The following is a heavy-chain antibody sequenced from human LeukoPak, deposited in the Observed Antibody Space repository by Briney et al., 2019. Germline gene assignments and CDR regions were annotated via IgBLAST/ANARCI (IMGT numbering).Heavy chain of an antibody. CDR2: IIPIFGTA. CDR1: GDTFSSYA. CDR3: ARDHDYEGWFDP. J-gene: IGHJ5*02. D-gene: IGHD4-17*01. Sequence: SVKVSCKASGDTFSSYAISWVRQAPGQGLEWMGGIIPIFGTANYAQKFQGRVTITADKSTSTAYMELSSLRSEDTAVYYCARDHDYEGWFDPWGQGTLVTVSS. V-gene: IGHV1-69*06.